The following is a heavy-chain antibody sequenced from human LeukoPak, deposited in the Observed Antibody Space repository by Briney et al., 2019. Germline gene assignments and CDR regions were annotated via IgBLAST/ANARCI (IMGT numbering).Heavy chain of an antibody. CDR2: IYTSGST. D-gene: IGHD1-26*01. V-gene: IGHV4-61*02. CDR3: ARSGSYRLDY. J-gene: IGHJ4*02. Sequence: SETLSLTCTVSGGSISSGSYYWSWIRQPAGKRLEWIGRIYTSGSTNYNPSLKSRVTISVDTSKNQFSLKLSSVTAADTAVYYCARSGSYRLDYWGQGTLVTVSS. CDR1: GGSISSGSYY.